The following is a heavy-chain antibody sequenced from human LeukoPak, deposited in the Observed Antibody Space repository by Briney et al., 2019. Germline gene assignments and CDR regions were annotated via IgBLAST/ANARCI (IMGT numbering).Heavy chain of an antibody. Sequence: ASVKVSCKASGYTFTGYYMHWVRQAPGQGLEWMGRINLNSGGTNYAQKFQGRVTMTRDTSISTAYTELSRLRSDDTAVYYCASPRGRDGYNYGFFDYWGQGTLVTVSS. J-gene: IGHJ4*02. CDR3: ASPRGRDGYNYGFFDY. CDR1: GYTFTGYY. CDR2: INLNSGGT. V-gene: IGHV1-2*06. D-gene: IGHD5-24*01.